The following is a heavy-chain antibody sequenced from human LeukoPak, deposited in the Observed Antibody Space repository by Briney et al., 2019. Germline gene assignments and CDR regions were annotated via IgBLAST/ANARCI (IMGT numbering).Heavy chain of an antibody. V-gene: IGHV4-59*01. CDR2: IYYSGST. J-gene: IGHJ4*02. CDR1: GFFFTNYW. Sequence: GSLRLSCAASGFFFTNYWMSWIRQPPGKGLEWIGYIYYSGSTNYNPSLKSRVTISVDTSKNQFSLKLSSVTAADTAVYYCARQIYYYDSSGYSYYFDYWGQGTLVTVSS. D-gene: IGHD3-22*01. CDR3: ARQIYYYDSSGYSYYFDY.